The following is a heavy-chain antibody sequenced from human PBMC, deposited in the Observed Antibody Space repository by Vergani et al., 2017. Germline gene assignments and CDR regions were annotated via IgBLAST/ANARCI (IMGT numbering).Heavy chain of an antibody. D-gene: IGHD2-2*02. CDR2: ISFDGTNE. J-gene: IGHJ4*02. CDR3: VRDRGLCAGGRCYTEAWDY. V-gene: IGHV3-30-3*01. Sequence: QVQLVESGGGVVQPGTSLRLSCVVSGFALNRHAMYWVRQAPGKGLEWVVAISFDGTNEYYPDLVKGRFTISRDIAKNTLYLQVRSLRLEDTGVYHCVRDRGLCAGGRCYTEAWDYWGQGTTVTVSS. CDR1: GFALNRHA.